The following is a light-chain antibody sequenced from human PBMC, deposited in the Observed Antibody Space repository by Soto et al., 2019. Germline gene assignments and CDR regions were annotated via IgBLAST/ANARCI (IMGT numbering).Light chain of an antibody. Sequence: EIVLTQSPVTLSLSPGVRATLSCRASQSVSSSYLAWYQQKPGQAPRLLIYGASSRATGIPDRFSGSGSGTDFTLTISRLEPEDFAVYYCQQYGSSYTFGQGTKLEIK. CDR3: QQYGSSYT. J-gene: IGKJ2*01. CDR2: GAS. V-gene: IGKV3-20*01. CDR1: QSVSSSY.